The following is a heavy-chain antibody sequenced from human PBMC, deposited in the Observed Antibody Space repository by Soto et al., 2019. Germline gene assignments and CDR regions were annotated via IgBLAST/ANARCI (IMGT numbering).Heavy chain of an antibody. CDR1: GYTFTSYG. D-gene: IGHD3-10*01. CDR2: ISAYNGNT. V-gene: IGHV1-18*01. J-gene: IGHJ6*02. Sequence: ASVKVSCKASGYTFTSYGISWVRQAPGQGLEWMGWISAYNGNTNYAQKLQGRVTMTTDTSTSTAYMELRSLRSDDTAVYYCARTMVRGVPVSEYYGMDVWGQGTTVTVSS. CDR3: ARTMVRGVPVSEYYGMDV.